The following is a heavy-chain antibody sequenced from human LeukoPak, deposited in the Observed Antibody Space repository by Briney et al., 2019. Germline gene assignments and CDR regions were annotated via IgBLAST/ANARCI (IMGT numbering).Heavy chain of an antibody. CDR2: ISAYNGNT. V-gene: IGHV1-18*01. CDR3: ARTFIGARGNWNVTFDY. CDR1: GYTFTSYG. J-gene: IGHJ4*02. Sequence: ASVKVSCKASGYTFTSYGISWVRQAPGQGLEWMGWISAYNGNTNYAQKLQGRVTMTTDTSTSTAYMELRSLRSDDTAVYYCARTFIGARGNWNVTFDYWGQGTLVTVSS. D-gene: IGHD1-20*01.